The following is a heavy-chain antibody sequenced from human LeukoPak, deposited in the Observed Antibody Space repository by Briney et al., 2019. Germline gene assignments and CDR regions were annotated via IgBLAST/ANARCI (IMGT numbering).Heavy chain of an antibody. V-gene: IGHV3-23*01. J-gene: IGHJ4*02. Sequence: GGALRLSRAASRFTHSSHPLRGVRDAPGKGLEGGSSLSGSGYNTYYADSVKGRFTISRDNSKNTVYLQMNSLRAEDTAVYYCAKDPYGTRYFDYWGQGTLVTVSS. CDR2: LSGSGYNT. CDR1: RFTHSSHP. D-gene: IGHD2-2*01. CDR3: AKDPYGTRYFDY.